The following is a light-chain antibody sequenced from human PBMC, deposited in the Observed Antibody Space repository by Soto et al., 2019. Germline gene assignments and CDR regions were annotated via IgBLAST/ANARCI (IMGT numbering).Light chain of an antibody. V-gene: IGLV2-14*01. Sequence: QSALTQPASVSGSPGQSITISCTGTSSDVGGYNYVSWYQQHPGKAPKLMIYDASNRPSGVSNRFSGSKSGNTASLTISGLQAEDEAYYYCSSYTSSSTLVVFGGGTKVTVL. J-gene: IGLJ2*01. CDR1: SSDVGGYNY. CDR2: DAS. CDR3: SSYTSSSTLVV.